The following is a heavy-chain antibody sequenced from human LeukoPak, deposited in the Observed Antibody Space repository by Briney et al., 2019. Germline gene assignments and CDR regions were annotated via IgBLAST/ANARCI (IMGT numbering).Heavy chain of an antibody. CDR2: INPNSGGT. Sequence: SVKVSCKASGFTFIGYYIDWVRQAPGQGLEWMGRINPNSGGTNCAQKFQGRVTMTRDTSISTAYMELSRLRSDDTAVYYCARLPPGFGATNSDYWGQGTLVTVSS. CDR1: GFTFIGYY. CDR3: ARLPPGFGATNSDY. J-gene: IGHJ4*02. D-gene: IGHD1-26*01. V-gene: IGHV1-2*06.